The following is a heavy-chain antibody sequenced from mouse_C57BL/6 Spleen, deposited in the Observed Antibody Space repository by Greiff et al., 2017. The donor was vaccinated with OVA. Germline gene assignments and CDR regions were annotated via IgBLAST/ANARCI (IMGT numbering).Heavy chain of an antibody. CDR3: ARVGDYDGYWYFDV. CDR2: IYPGSGST. CDR1: GYTFTSYW. V-gene: IGHV1-55*01. J-gene: IGHJ1*03. D-gene: IGHD2-4*01. Sequence: VQLQQPGAELVKPGASVQMSCKASGYTFTSYWITWVKQRPGQGLEWIGDIYPGSGSTNYNEKFKSKATLTVDPSSSTAYMQISSLTSEDSAVYYCARVGDYDGYWYFDVWGTGTTVTVSS.